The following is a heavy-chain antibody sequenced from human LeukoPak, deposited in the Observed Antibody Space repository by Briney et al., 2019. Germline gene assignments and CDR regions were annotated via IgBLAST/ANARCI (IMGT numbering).Heavy chain of an antibody. CDR1: GFTFSTYV. V-gene: IGHV3-64D*06. J-gene: IGHJ4*02. CDR2: IRSNGDNT. CDR3: VRCTGY. Sequence: GGSLRLSCSVSGFTFSTYVMHWVRQAPGKGLEYVSAIRSNGDNTYYADSVKGRFTISRDNSKNTLYLQMSSLRANATAVYYCVRCTGYWGQGTLVTVSS.